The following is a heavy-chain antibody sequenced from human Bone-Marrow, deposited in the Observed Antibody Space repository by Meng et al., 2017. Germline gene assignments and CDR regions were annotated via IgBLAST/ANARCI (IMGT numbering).Heavy chain of an antibody. Sequence: GESLKISCAASGFTFSDHYMDWVRQAPGKGLEWVGRSRNKAKSYTTEYAASVKGRFTTSREDSKNSLYLQMNSLKTEDTAVYYCARVTNSGIYYFDYWGQGTLVTVSS. CDR3: ARVTNSGIYYFDY. CDR1: GFTFSDHY. V-gene: IGHV3-72*01. J-gene: IGHJ4*02. D-gene: IGHD3-22*01. CDR2: SRNKAKSYTT.